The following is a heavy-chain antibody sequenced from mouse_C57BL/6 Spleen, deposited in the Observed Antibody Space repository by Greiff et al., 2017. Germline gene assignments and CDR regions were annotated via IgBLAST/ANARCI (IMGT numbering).Heavy chain of an antibody. Sequence: EVQLVESGGDLVKPGGSLKLSCAASGFTFSSYGMSWVRQAPDKRLEWVATISSGGSYTYYPDSVKGRFTISRDNAKNTMYLQMSSLKSEYTAMYYCASSYGGGAMDYWGQGTSVTVSS. J-gene: IGHJ4*01. CDR2: ISSGGSYT. V-gene: IGHV5-6*01. D-gene: IGHD1-1*02. CDR1: GFTFSSYG. CDR3: ASSYGGGAMDY.